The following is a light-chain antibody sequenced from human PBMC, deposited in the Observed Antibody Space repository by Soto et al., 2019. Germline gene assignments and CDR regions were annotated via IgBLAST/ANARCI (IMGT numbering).Light chain of an antibody. CDR1: NSDVGGYDY. Sequence: QSVLTQPASVSGSPGQSITISCTGTNSDVGGYDYVSWYQHYPAKAPKLLIYQVNNRPSGVSSRFSGSKSGNTASLTFSGLQAEDEADYYCSSLTSSNTWVFGGGTKLTVL. V-gene: IGLV2-14*01. CDR2: QVN. CDR3: SSLTSSNTWV. J-gene: IGLJ3*02.